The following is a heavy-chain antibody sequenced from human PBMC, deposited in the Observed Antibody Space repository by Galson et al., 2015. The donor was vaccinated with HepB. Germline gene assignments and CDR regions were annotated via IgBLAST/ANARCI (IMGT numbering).Heavy chain of an antibody. Sequence: QSGAEVKKPGESLKISCKASGYSFRNYWIGWVRQMPGKGLECMGIIYPGDSETRYSPSFQGQVTLSADKSTNTAYLQWSSLKASDTAMYYCARLGHEGQHYDGGDAWSQGRAVTGSS. V-gene: IGHV5-51*01. D-gene: IGHD4-17*01. J-gene: IGHJ6*02. CDR1: GYSFRNYW. CDR3: ARLGHEGQHYDGGDA. CDR2: IYPGDSET.